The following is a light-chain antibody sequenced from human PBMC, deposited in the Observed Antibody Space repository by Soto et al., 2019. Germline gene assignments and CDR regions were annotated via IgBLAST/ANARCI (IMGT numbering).Light chain of an antibody. CDR3: SSYISGSTPCV. CDR1: ISDVGGYNY. J-gene: IGLJ1*01. Sequence: QSVLTQPASVSGSPGRSITIPCTGTISDVGGYNYVSWYQQHPGRAPKLMIYEVTNRPSGVSNRFSGSKSGNTASLTISGLQAEDEADYYCSSYISGSTPCVFGTGTKVTVL. V-gene: IGLV2-14*03. CDR2: EVT.